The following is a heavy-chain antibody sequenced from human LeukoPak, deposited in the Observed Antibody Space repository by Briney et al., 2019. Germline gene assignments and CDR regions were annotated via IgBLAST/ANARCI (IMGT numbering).Heavy chain of an antibody. Sequence: ASVKVSCKASGYTFTGYYMHWVRQAPGQGLEWMGWINPNSGGTNYAQKFQGRVTMTRDTSISTAYMELSRLRSDDTAVYYCASLPSRVSGFVGGTQRDYWGQGTLVTVSS. CDR3: ASLPSRVSGFVGGTQRDY. CDR1: GYTFTGYY. V-gene: IGHV1-2*02. CDR2: INPNSGGT. D-gene: IGHD3-3*01. J-gene: IGHJ4*02.